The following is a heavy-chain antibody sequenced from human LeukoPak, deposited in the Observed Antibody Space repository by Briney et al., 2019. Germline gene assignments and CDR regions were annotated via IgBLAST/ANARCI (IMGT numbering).Heavy chain of an antibody. CDR1: GGSISSYY. J-gene: IGHJ1*01. CDR2: IYTSGST. D-gene: IGHD6-13*01. CDR3: ARDSYSSSWYSGEYFQH. Sequence: PSETLSLTCTVSGGSISSYYWSWIRQPAGKGLEWIGRIYTSGSTNYNPSLKSRVTMSVDTSKNQFSLKLSSVTAADAAVYYCARDSYSSSWYSGEYFQHWGQGTLVTVSS. V-gene: IGHV4-4*07.